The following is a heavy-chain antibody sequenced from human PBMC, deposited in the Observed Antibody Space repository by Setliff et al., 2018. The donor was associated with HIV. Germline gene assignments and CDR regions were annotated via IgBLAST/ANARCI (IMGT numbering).Heavy chain of an antibody. Sequence: PSETLSLTCSVSGGSISSYYWSWIRQPAGKGLEWIGRIYARGGTNYNPSLESRVTMSVDTSMNQFSLKLTSVTAADTAVYYCALTGHRLLRGYMDVWGKGTTVTVSS. D-gene: IGHD2-15*01. J-gene: IGHJ6*03. V-gene: IGHV4-4*07. CDR2: IYARGGT. CDR3: ALTGHRLLRGYMDV. CDR1: GGSISSYY.